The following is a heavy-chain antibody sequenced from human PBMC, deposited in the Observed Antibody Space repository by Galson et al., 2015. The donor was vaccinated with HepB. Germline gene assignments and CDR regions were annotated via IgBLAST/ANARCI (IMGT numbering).Heavy chain of an antibody. J-gene: IGHJ4*02. CDR2: IGSGDHK. Sequence: SLRLSCAASGFTFSPYGMTWVRQAPGKGLEWVSTIGSGDHKFYPDSLKGRFTISRDNDKNSVYLQMTGLSAEDTAVYYCARDSASWSRGYWGQGTLVTVSS. CDR3: ARDSASWSRGY. CDR1: GFTFSPYG. V-gene: IGHV3-69-1*02. D-gene: IGHD6-19*01.